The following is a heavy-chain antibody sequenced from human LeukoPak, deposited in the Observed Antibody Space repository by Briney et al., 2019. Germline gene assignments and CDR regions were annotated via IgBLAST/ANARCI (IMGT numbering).Heavy chain of an antibody. CDR1: GYTFTRYC. Sequence: ASVKVFCKASGYTFTRYCFRWVRQAPGPGVGWMGWISAYNGNTNYAQKLQGRVTMTTDTSTSTAYMELRSLRSDDTAVYYCARDRHDYGDYVPNWFDPWGQGTLVTVSS. CDR2: ISAYNGNT. CDR3: ARDRHDYGDYVPNWFDP. J-gene: IGHJ5*02. D-gene: IGHD4-17*01. V-gene: IGHV1-18*01.